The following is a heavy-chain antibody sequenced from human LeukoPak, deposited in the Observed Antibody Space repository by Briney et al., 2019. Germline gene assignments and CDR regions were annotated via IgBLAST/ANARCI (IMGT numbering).Heavy chain of an antibody. CDR1: GVSFSGYC. Sequence: AETLCLSCAAYGVSFSGYCMNWIRQPPGKGLEWVGEISHSGSTNYNPSLKSRVTISVDTSKNQFSLRLSSVTAADTALYYCARGRPGWFLAFYFDYWGRGIMVTVSS. CDR2: ISHSGST. D-gene: IGHD3-3*01. V-gene: IGHV4-34*01. J-gene: IGHJ4*02. CDR3: ARGRPGWFLAFYFDY.